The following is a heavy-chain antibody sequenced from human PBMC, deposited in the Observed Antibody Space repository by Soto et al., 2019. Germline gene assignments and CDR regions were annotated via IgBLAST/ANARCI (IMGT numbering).Heavy chain of an antibody. CDR3: AQRSSSSDCPRNKNYDMDV. Sequence: QVQLVQSGAEVKKPGSSVKVSCKASGGTFSNYAIIWVRQAPGQGLEWVGGIIPIFGTVNNAQKFQGRVRITADESTSTAYMELSSLTSEDTAVYYCAQRSSSSDCPRNKNYDMDVWGQGTTVTVSS. V-gene: IGHV1-69*01. CDR1: GGTFSNYA. D-gene: IGHD2-2*01. CDR2: IIPIFGTV. J-gene: IGHJ6*02.